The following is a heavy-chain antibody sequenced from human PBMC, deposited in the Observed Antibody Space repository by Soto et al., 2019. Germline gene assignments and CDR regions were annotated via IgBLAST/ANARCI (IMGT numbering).Heavy chain of an antibody. Sequence: PSETLSLTCTVSGGSISSYYWSWIRQPPGKGLEWIGYIYYSGSTNYNPSLKSQVTISVDTSKNQFSLKLSSVTAADTAVYYCARRYGVAFDIWGQGTMVTVSS. D-gene: IGHD3-10*01. CDR3: ARRYGVAFDI. CDR1: GGSISSYY. V-gene: IGHV4-59*08. CDR2: IYYSGST. J-gene: IGHJ3*02.